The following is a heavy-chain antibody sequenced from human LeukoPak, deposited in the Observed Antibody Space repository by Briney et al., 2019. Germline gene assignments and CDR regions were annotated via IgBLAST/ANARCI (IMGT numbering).Heavy chain of an antibody. V-gene: IGHV1-69*05. D-gene: IGHD5-18*01. J-gene: IGHJ6*03. CDR3: ARGGYSYGLSYYYYYYMDV. CDR1: GYTFTDYY. CDR2: IIPIFGTA. Sequence: SVKVSCKASGYTFTDYYIHWVRQAPGQGLEWMGGIIPIFGTANYAQKFQGRVTITTDKSTSTAYMELSSLRSEDTAVYYCARGGYSYGLSYYYYYYMDVWGKGTTVTVSS.